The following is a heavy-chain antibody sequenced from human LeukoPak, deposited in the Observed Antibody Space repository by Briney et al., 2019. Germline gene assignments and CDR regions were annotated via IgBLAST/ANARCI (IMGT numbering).Heavy chain of an antibody. Sequence: ASVKVSCKASGYTFTSYGISWVRQAPGQGLEWMGWISAYNGNTNYAQKLQGRVTMTTDTSTSTAYMEPRSLRSDDTAVYYCAREGVDGSGWYSDGMDVWGQGNTVTVSS. D-gene: IGHD6-19*01. CDR1: GYTFTSYG. J-gene: IGHJ6*02. V-gene: IGHV1-18*01. CDR3: AREGVDGSGWYSDGMDV. CDR2: ISAYNGNT.